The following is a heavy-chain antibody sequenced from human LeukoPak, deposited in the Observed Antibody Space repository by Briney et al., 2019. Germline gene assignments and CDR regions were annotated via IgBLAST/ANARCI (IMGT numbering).Heavy chain of an antibody. J-gene: IGHJ6*03. CDR3: TTNEYYYYYMDV. CDR1: GFTFSNAW. D-gene: IGHD1-1*01. V-gene: IGHV3-15*01. CDR2: IKSKTDGGTT. Sequence: GGSLRLSCAASGFTFSNAWMSWVRQAPGKGLEWVGRIKSKTDGGTTDYAAPVKGRFTISRDDSKNTLYLQMNSLKTEDTAVYYCTTNEYYYYYMDVWGKGTTATVSS.